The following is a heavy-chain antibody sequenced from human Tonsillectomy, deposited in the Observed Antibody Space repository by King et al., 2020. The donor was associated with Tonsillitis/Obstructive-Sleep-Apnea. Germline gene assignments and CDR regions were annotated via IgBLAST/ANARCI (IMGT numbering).Heavy chain of an antibody. V-gene: IGHV1-46*01. CDR1: GYTFTSYY. D-gene: IGHD6-6*01. CDR3: ARDMSDQIEYSSSLASSDY. Sequence: QLVQSGAEVKKPGASVKVSCKASGYTFTSYYMHWVRQAPGQGPEWMGIINPSGGSTSYAQKFQGRVTMTRDTSTSTVYMELSSLRSEDTAVYYCARDMSDQIEYSSSLASSDYWGQGTLVTVSS. CDR2: INPSGGST. J-gene: IGHJ4*02.